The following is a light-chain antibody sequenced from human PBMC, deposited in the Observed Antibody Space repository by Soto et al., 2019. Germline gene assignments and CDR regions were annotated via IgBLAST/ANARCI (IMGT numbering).Light chain of an antibody. V-gene: IGKV3-20*01. J-gene: IGKJ2*01. CDR1: QSVCSSY. CDR3: HQYGTSPYT. Sequence: DIVLTKSRGPLSLSLRERATLSGRASQSVCSSYLTRYQQKPGQAPGLLIYCASSRATGIPDRFRGSGSGTDFPHTIISLEPEDFGVSSCHQYGTSPYTFSQGTKLVI. CDR2: CAS.